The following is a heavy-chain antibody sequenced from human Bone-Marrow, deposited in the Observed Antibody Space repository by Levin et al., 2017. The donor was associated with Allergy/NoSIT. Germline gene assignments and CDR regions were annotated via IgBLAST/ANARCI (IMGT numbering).Heavy chain of an antibody. J-gene: IGHJ4*02. D-gene: IGHD3-16*02. V-gene: IGHV3-66*02. Sequence: SGGSLRLSCVASGFSIYHNYLSWVRQAPGRGLECVSVIYTAGSTDYADSVKGRFTMSRDDSKNTVDLQMDSLRGDDTAVYYCTTLYCSSGSCRFDDWGQGTLVTVSS. CDR1: GFSIYHNY. CDR3: TTLYCSSGSCRFDD. CDR2: IYTAGST.